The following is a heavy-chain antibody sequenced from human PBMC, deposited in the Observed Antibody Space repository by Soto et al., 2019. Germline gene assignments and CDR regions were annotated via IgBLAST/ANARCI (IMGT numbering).Heavy chain of an antibody. CDR1: GFTFSSYG. D-gene: IGHD3-10*01. CDR3: AKDDAMARGVIYSAAFDI. CDR2: ISYDGSNK. Sequence: PGGSLRLSCAASGFTFSSYGMHWVRQAPGKGLEWVAVISYDGSNKYYADSVKGRFTISRDNSKNTLYLQMNSLRAEDTAVYYCAKDDAMARGVIYSAAFDIWGQGTMVTVSS. J-gene: IGHJ3*02. V-gene: IGHV3-30*18.